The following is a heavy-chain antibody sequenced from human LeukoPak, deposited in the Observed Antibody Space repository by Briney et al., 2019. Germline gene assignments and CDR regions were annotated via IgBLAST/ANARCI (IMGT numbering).Heavy chain of an antibody. CDR1: GGSISSGGYS. Sequence: SQTLSLTCAVSGGSISSGGYSWSWIRQPPGKGLEWIGYIYHSGSTYYNPSLKSRVTISVDRSKNQFSLKLSSVTAADTAVYYCARDTAVAAMGLDYWGQGTLVTVSS. D-gene: IGHD6-19*01. CDR3: ARDTAVAAMGLDY. CDR2: IYHSGST. V-gene: IGHV4-30-2*01. J-gene: IGHJ4*02.